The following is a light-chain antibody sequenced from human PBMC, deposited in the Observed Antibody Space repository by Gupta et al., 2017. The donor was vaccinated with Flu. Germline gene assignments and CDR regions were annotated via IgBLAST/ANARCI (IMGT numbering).Light chain of an antibody. Sequence: DIQMTQSPSSLSVSVGDRVTITCRASHDIKNYLAWFQQKPGEAPKSLIYAASDLHSGVPSRFSGSGSGTDFTLTINSLQPEDFATYYCQQYDSDPVTFGPGTKVDIK. CDR3: QQYDSDPVT. CDR1: HDIKNY. J-gene: IGKJ3*01. V-gene: IGKV1-16*01. CDR2: AAS.